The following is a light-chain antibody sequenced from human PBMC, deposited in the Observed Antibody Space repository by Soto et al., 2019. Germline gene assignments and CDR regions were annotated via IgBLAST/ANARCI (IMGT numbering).Light chain of an antibody. Sequence: ETVLAQSPGTLSLSPGERATLSCRASQSVSSSFLAWYQQKPGQAPRLLIYGASSRATGIPDRFSGSGSGTDFTLTISRLEPEDFAVYFCQQYGGSSGNTFGQGTRLEIK. CDR1: QSVSSSF. J-gene: IGKJ5*01. CDR3: QQYGGSSGNT. V-gene: IGKV3-20*01. CDR2: GAS.